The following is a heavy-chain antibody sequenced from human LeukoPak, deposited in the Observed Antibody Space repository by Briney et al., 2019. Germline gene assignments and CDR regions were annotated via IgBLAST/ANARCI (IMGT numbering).Heavy chain of an antibody. D-gene: IGHD1-26*01. CDR1: GFTFSSYT. CDR3: ARGRVGGTSHFDF. J-gene: IGHJ4*02. CDR2: ITSSTNYI. Sequence: PGGSLRLSCAASGFTFSSYTMHWVRQAPGKGLEWVSSITSSTNYIYYADSVKGRFTISRDNAKNSLSLQMNSLRAEDTAVYYCARGRVGGTSHFDFWGQGTLVTVSS. V-gene: IGHV3-21*01.